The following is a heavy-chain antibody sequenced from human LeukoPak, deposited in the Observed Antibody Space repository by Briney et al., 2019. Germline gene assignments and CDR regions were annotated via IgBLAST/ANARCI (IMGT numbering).Heavy chain of an antibody. CDR2: ISSDGGSA. J-gene: IGHJ4*02. Sequence: PGGSLRLSCAASGFTFSSYAMHWVRQAPGKELEYVSAISSDGGSAYYANSVKGRFTISRDSSKNTLYLQMGSLRAEDMAVYYCARRYCSSTSCSHFDYWGQGTLVTVSS. V-gene: IGHV3-64*01. CDR3: ARRYCSSTSCSHFDY. D-gene: IGHD2-2*01. CDR1: GFTFSSYA.